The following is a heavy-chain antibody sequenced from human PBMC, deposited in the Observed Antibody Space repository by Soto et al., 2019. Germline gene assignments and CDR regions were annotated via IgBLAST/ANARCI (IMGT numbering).Heavy chain of an antibody. V-gene: IGHV3-66*01. Sequence: EVQLVESGGGLVQPGGSLRLSCAASGFTVSSNYMSWVRQAPGKGLEWGSGIYSGGSTYYADTVKGRFTISRDNSKNTLYLQMNSLRAEDTAVYYCARKTAEQQPNYYYYYYMDVWGKGTTVTVSS. J-gene: IGHJ6*03. CDR3: ARKTAEQQPNYYYYYYMDV. D-gene: IGHD6-13*01. CDR1: GFTVSSNY. CDR2: IYSGGST.